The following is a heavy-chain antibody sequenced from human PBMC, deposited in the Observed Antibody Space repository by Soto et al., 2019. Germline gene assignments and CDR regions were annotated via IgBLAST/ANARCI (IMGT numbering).Heavy chain of an antibody. J-gene: IGHJ6*02. V-gene: IGHV1-18*04. CDR1: GYTFTSYG. Sequence: QGQLVQSGAEVKKPGASVKVSCKASGYTFTSYGISWVRQAPGQGLEWMGWISAKKGNTKYAQKFQGRVTMTTDTSKSTAYMERRSLRSDDKAVYYCAREILSPDFYFHGMDVWGQGTTVTVSS. D-gene: IGHD2-15*01. CDR2: ISAKKGNT. CDR3: AREILSPDFYFHGMDV.